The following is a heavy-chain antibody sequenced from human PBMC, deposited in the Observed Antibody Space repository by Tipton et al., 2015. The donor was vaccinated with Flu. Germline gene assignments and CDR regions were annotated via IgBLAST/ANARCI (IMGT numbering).Heavy chain of an antibody. V-gene: IGHV4-61*02. Sequence: TLSLTCTVSGGSISSDGYYWSWVRQPAGKALEWIGRIYTTGNTNYSPSLRSLVTISLDTSKNQFSLKLSSVTAADTAVYYCARGPRLAERYYDYWGQGTLVTVSS. CDR3: ARGPRLAERYYDY. CDR1: GGSISSDGYY. D-gene: IGHD3-16*01. J-gene: IGHJ4*02. CDR2: IYTTGNT.